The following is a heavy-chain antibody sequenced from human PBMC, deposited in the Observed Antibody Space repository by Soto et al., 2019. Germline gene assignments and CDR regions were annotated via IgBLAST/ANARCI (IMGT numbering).Heavy chain of an antibody. D-gene: IGHD2-2*02. CDR1: GFTFSNAW. CDR3: TTRYADIPAAISDAFDI. Sequence: GGSLRLSCAASGFTFSNAWMSWVRQAPGKGLEWVGRIKSKTDGGTTDYAAPVKGRFTISRDDSKNTLYLQMNSLKTEDTAVYYCTTRYADIPAAISDAFDIWGQGTMVTVSS. J-gene: IGHJ3*02. V-gene: IGHV3-15*01. CDR2: IKSKTDGGTT.